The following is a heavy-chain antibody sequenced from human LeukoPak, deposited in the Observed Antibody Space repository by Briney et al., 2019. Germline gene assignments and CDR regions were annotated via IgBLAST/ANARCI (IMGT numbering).Heavy chain of an antibody. J-gene: IGHJ4*02. CDR2: IKQDGSEK. D-gene: IGHD4-17*01. V-gene: IGHV3-7*01. CDR1: GFTFSSYW. CDR3: ARGTGDYEYYFDY. Sequence: GGSLRLSCAASGFTFSSYWMGWVRQAPGKGLEWVANIKQDGSEKYYVDSVKGRFTISRDNAKNSLYLQMNSLRAEDTAVYYCARGTGDYEYYFDYWGQGTLVTVSS.